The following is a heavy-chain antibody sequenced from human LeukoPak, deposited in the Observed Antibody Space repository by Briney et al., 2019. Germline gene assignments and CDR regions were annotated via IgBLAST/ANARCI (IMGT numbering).Heavy chain of an antibody. J-gene: IGHJ4*02. V-gene: IGHV1-18*01. D-gene: IGHD6-19*01. CDR2: ISAYNGNT. CDR1: GYTFTSYG. Sequence: ASVKVSCKASGYTFTSYGISWVRQAPGQGLVWMGWISAYNGNTNYAQKLQGRVTMTTDTPTSTAYMELRSLRSDDTAVYYCARPGSSGWHTRLFEYWGQGTLVTVSS. CDR3: ARPGSSGWHTRLFEY.